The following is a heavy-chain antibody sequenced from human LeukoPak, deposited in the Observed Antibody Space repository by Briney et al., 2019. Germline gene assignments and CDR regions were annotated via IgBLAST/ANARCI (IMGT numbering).Heavy chain of an antibody. V-gene: IGHV4-39*07. J-gene: IGHJ5*02. Sequence: SETLSLTCTVSGGSISSTTYCWSWIRQPPGKGLEWIGSIYYSGSTYYNPSPKSRVTISVDTSKNQFSLKLSSVTAADTAVYYCARDRYCSSTSCFTHWFDPWGQGTLVTVSS. CDR3: ARDRYCSSTSCFTHWFDP. D-gene: IGHD2-2*01. CDR2: IYYSGST. CDR1: GGSISSTTYC.